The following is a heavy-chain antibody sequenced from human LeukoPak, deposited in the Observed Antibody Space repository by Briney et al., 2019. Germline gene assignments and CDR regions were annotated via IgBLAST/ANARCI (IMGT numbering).Heavy chain of an antibody. CDR2: INHSGST. V-gene: IGHV4-34*01. Sequence: SETLSLTCAVYGGSFSGYYWSWIRQPPGKGLEWIGEINHSGSTNYNPSLKSRVTISVDTSKNQFSLKLSSVTAADTAVYYCARGPRRSFRITMLDGWYYFDYWGQGPLVTVSS. CDR3: ARGPRRSFRITMLDGWYYFDY. J-gene: IGHJ4*02. D-gene: IGHD3-10*02. CDR1: GGSFSGYY.